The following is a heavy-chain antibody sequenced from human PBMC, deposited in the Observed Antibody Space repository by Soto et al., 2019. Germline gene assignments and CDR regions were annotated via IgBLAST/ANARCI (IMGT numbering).Heavy chain of an antibody. CDR2: INSDGSRT. CDR3: ARGDGDYYDGNGYLGRH. D-gene: IGHD3-22*01. V-gene: IGHV3-74*01. Sequence: GGSLRLSCAASGFTFSSYWMHWVRQAPGKGLVWVSRINSDGSRTSYADSAKGRFTISRDNAKNTVYLQMNSLRAEDTALYYCARGDGDYYDGNGYLGRHWGQGTLVTVSS. J-gene: IGHJ4*02. CDR1: GFTFSSYW.